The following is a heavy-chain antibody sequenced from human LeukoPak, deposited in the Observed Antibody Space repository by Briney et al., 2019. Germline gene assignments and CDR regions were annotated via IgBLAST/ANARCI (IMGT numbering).Heavy chain of an antibody. CDR3: ARVGDDYDFLYNWFDP. V-gene: IGHV1-18*01. D-gene: IGHD3-3*01. CDR1: GGTFSSYA. J-gene: IGHJ5*02. Sequence: ASVKVSYKASGGTFSSYAISWVRQAPGQGLEWMGWISAYNGNTNYAQKLQGRVTMTTDTSTSTAYMELRSLRSDDTAVYYCARVGDDYDFLYNWFDPWGQGTLVTVSS. CDR2: ISAYNGNT.